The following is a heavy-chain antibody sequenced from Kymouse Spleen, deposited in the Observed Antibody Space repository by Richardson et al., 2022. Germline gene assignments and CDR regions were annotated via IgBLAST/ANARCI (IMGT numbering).Heavy chain of an antibody. J-gene: IGHJ4*02. Sequence: QVQLVESGGGVVQPGRSLRLSCAASGFTFSSYGMHWVRQAPGKGLEWVAVISYDGSNKYYADSVKGRFTISRDNSKNTLYLQMNSLRAEDTAVYYCAKRGTGTPFDYWGQGTLVTVSS. CDR3: AKRGTGTPFDY. D-gene: IGHD1-7*01. CDR1: GFTFSSYG. V-gene: IGHV3-30*18. CDR2: ISYDGSNK.